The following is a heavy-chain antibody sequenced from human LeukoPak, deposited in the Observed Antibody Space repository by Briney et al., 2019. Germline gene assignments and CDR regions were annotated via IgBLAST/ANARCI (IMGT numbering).Heavy chain of an antibody. CDR2: INHSGST. J-gene: IGHJ6*03. CDR1: GGSFCVYY. CDR3: ARTTEAHSWRTRYYDYYKDV. V-gene: IGHV4-34*01. Sequence: SETLSLTCAVYGGSFCVYYWSWIRHPPGEGLEWIGEINHSGSTNYNPSLKSRVTISVDTTKNQIFFKLNSVTTADTAVYYCARTTEAHSWRTRYYDYYKDVWVKGTTVTVSS. D-gene: IGHD6-13*01.